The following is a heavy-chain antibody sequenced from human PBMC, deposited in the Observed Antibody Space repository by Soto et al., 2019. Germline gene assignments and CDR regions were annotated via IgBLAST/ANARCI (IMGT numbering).Heavy chain of an antibody. CDR1: GGTFSNYV. Sequence: QVPLVQSGVEVKRPGDSVKVSCKASGGTFSNYVVNWVRQAPGQGLEWMGRIIPISGAANYAQKFQGRVTITADKSTSTSYMELSSLRSEDTAVYYCARDMTRTVVPYFDFWGQGTLVTVSS. D-gene: IGHD1-7*01. CDR2: IIPISGAA. CDR3: ARDMTRTVVPYFDF. J-gene: IGHJ4*02. V-gene: IGHV1-69*06.